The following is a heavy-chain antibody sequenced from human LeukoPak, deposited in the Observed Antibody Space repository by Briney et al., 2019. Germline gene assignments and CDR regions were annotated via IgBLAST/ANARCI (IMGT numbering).Heavy chain of an antibody. V-gene: IGHV4-34*01. CDR2: INHSGST. J-gene: IGHJ5*02. CDR3: ARVGYNWNKYNWFDP. D-gene: IGHD1/OR15-1a*01. CDR1: GESFSGYY. Sequence: PSETLSLTCAVYGESFSGYYWSWIRQPPGKGLEWIGEINHSGSTNYNPSLKSRVTISVDTSKNQFSLKLSSVTAADTAVYYCARVGYNWNKYNWFDPWGQGTLVTVSS.